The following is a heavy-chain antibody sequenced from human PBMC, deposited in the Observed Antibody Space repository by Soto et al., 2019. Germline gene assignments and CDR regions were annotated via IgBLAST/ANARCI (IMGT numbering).Heavy chain of an antibody. CDR2: MNPNSGNT. V-gene: IGHV1-8*01. Sequence: VSVKVSCKASGYTFTSYDINWVRQATGQGLEWMGWMNPNSGNTGYAQKFQGRVTMTRNTSISTAYMELSSLRAEDTAVYYCATPISESGDVTFRGAFDIWGQGTMVTVSS. CDR1: GYTFTSYD. CDR3: ATPISESGDVTFRGAFDI. D-gene: IGHD3-16*01. J-gene: IGHJ3*02.